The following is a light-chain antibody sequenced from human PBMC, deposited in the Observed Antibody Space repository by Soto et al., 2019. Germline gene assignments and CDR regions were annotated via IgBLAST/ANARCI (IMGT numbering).Light chain of an antibody. CDR3: HQYDSWT. V-gene: IGKV3-20*01. J-gene: IGKJ1*01. CDR2: GAS. Sequence: VLTKPPCTLSLSEGEKATLFCRASERVASNYLAWYQQKPCQAPRLLIYGASTRATGIPARFSGSGSGTDFTLTISRLEPEDFAVYYCHQYDSWTFGQGTKVDIK. CDR1: ERVASNY.